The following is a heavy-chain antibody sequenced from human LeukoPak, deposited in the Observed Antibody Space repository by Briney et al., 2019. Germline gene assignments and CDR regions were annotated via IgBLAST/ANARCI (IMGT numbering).Heavy chain of an antibody. V-gene: IGHV1-69*13. Sequence: ASVKVSCKASGGTFSSYAISWVRQAPGQGLEWMGGIIPIFGIANYAQKFQGRVTITADESTSTAYMELSSLRSEDTAVYYCASRYYDILTGDDYWGQGTLVTVSS. J-gene: IGHJ4*02. D-gene: IGHD3-9*01. CDR1: GGTFSSYA. CDR2: IIPIFGIA. CDR3: ASRYYDILTGDDY.